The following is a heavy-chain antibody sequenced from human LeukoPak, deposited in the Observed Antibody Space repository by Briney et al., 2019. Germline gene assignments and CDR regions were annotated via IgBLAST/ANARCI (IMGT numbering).Heavy chain of an antibody. CDR2: INHSGST. J-gene: IGHJ3*02. CDR3: ARGAGSTISNDAFDI. CDR1: GGSFSGYY. V-gene: IGHV4-34*01. Sequence: SETLSLTCAVYGGSFSGYYWSWLRQPPGKGLEWIGEINHSGSTNYNPSLKSRVTISVDTSKNQFSLKLSSVTAADTAVYYCARGAGSTISNDAFDIWGQGTMVTVSS. D-gene: IGHD5-24*01.